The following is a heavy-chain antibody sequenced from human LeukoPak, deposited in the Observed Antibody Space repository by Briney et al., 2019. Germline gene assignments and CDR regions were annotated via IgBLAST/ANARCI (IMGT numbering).Heavy chain of an antibody. J-gene: IGHJ4*02. CDR3: ATNYPHCSSTSCTAFDY. Sequence: GASVKVSCKVSGYTLTVLSMHWVRQAPGKGLEWMGGFDPEDGETIYAQKFQGRVTMTEDTSTDTAYMELSSLRSEDTAVYYCATNYPHCSSTSCTAFDYWGQGTLVTVSS. D-gene: IGHD2-2*01. CDR2: FDPEDGET. CDR1: GYTLTVLS. V-gene: IGHV1-24*01.